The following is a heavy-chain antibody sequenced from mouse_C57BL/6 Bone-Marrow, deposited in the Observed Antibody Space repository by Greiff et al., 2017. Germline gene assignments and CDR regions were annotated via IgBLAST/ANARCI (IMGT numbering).Heavy chain of an antibody. CDR2: IWRGGST. Sequence: VKLMESGPGLVQPSQTLSISCTVSGFSLTSYGVPWVRQSPGKGLEWLGVIWRGGSTDYNAAFMSRLIITKDNSKSQVFFNMNSLQADDTARYYCAKKKGSSGMDYWGQGTSVTVSS. V-gene: IGHV2-5*01. D-gene: IGHD1-1*01. CDR3: AKKKGSSGMDY. CDR1: GFSLTSYG. J-gene: IGHJ4*01.